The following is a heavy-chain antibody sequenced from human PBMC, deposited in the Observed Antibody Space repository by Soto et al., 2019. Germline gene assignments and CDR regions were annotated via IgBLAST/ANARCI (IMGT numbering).Heavy chain of an antibody. Sequence: LRLSCTTSGFTFGDYAMSWFRQAPGKGLEWVGVVRSKAYGGTTDYAASVKGRFDISRDDSKSIAYLQMNSVTTEDTAVYSCARYTYTSRYSYYGMDVWGHGTTVTVSS. J-gene: IGHJ6*02. CDR3: ARYTYTSRYSYYGMDV. D-gene: IGHD6-13*01. V-gene: IGHV3-49*03. CDR2: VRSKAYGGTT. CDR1: GFTFGDYA.